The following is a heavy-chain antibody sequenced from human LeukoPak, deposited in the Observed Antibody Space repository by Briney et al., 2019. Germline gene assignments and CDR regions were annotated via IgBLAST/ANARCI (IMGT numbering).Heavy chain of an antibody. V-gene: IGHV5-51*01. CDR1: GYSFTSYW. Sequence: GESLKISCKGSGYSFTSYWIGWVRQMPGKGLEWMGITYPGDSDTRYSPSFQGQVTISADKSISTAYLQWSSLKASDTAMYYCARRGGYCSSTSCPWNVWGKGTTVTVSS. CDR2: TYPGDSDT. J-gene: IGHJ6*04. D-gene: IGHD2-2*01. CDR3: ARRGGYCSSTSCPWNV.